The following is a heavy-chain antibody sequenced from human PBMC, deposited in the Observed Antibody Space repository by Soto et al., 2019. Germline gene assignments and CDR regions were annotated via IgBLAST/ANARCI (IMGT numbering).Heavy chain of an antibody. D-gene: IGHD3-10*01. J-gene: IGHJ4*02. CDR3: ARALYCYHSGSFYLAS. CDR1: DDSLSSNNYA. Sequence: SETLSLTCTVSDDSLSSNNYAWTWIRQYPGKGLEWIGYVYSNGNSYSSPSLQSRVSMSVDTSRSQFSLRLSSVTAADTAVYFCARALYCYHSGSFYLASWGLGTLVTVSS. V-gene: IGHV4-31*02. CDR2: VYSNGNS.